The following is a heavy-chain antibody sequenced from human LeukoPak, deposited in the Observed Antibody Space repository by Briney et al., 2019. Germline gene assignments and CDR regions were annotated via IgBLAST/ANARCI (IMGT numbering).Heavy chain of an antibody. Sequence: TSETLSLTCAVYGGSFSGYYWSWIRQPPGKGLEWIGEINHSGSTNYNPSLKSRVTISVDTSKNQFSLKLSSVTAADTAVYYCARSPGVSNDYYYMDVWGKGTTVTVSS. D-gene: IGHD7-27*01. J-gene: IGHJ6*03. CDR1: GGSFSGYY. V-gene: IGHV4-34*01. CDR2: INHSGST. CDR3: ARSPGVSNDYYYMDV.